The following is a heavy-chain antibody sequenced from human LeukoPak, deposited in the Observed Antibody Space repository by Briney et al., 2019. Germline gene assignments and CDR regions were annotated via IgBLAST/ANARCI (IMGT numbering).Heavy chain of an antibody. CDR3: ARVRRSGGRFDP. CDR1: GGSFSGYY. D-gene: IGHD3-16*01. J-gene: IGHJ5*02. CDR2: INHSGST. V-gene: IGHV4-34*01. Sequence: SESLSLTCAVYGGSFSGYYWSWIRQPPGKGLEWIGEINHSGSTNYNPSLKSRVTISVDTSKNQFSLKLSSVTAADTAVYYCARVRRSGGRFDPWGQGTLVTVSS.